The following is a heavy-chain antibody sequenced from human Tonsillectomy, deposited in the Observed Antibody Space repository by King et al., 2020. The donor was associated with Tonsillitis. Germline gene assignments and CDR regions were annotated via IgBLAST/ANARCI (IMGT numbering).Heavy chain of an antibody. V-gene: IGHV4-61*01. CDR2: VFYTGST. J-gene: IGHJ3*02. CDR3: ASVSCLTRAFDI. Sequence: VQLQEWGPGLVKPSDTLSLTCTVSGGSVSSGSYNWSWIRQPPGKGLEWIGYVFYTGSTNYNPSLKSRVTVSVDTSKNQFSLNLSSVTAADTAVYFCASVSCLTRAFDIWCQGTVVTVSS. CDR1: GGSVSSGSYN. D-gene: IGHD5/OR15-5a*01.